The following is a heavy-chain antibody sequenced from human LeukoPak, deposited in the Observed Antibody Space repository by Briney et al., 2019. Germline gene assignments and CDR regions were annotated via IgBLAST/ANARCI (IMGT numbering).Heavy chain of an antibody. V-gene: IGHV1-2*02. CDR3: ASFSGGDWDFDY. D-gene: IGHD2-21*02. Sequence: ASVKVSCKASGGTFSSYAISWVRQAPGQGLEWMGWINPNSGGTNYAQKFQGRVTMTRDTSISTAYMELSRLRSDDTAVYYCASFSGGDWDFDYWGQGTLVTVSS. CDR2: INPNSGGT. J-gene: IGHJ4*02. CDR1: GGTFSSYA.